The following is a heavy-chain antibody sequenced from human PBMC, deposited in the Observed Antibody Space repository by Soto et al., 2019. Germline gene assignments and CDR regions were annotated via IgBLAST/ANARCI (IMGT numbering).Heavy chain of an antibody. CDR1: GYTFTGYA. CDR2: INAGNGNT. Sequence: ASVKVSCKASGYTFTGYAMHWVRQAPGQRLEWMGWINAGNGNTNYAQKLQGRVTMTTDTSTSTAYMELRSLRSDDTAVYYCARKDYYDSSGYRRDFDYWGQGTPVTVSS. J-gene: IGHJ4*02. V-gene: IGHV1-3*01. CDR3: ARKDYYDSSGYRRDFDY. D-gene: IGHD3-22*01.